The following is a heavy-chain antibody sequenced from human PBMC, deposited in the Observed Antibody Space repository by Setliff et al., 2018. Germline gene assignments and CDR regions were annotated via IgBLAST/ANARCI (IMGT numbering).Heavy chain of an antibody. CDR2: INHSGST. J-gene: IGHJ4*02. Sequence: PSETLCLTCAVYGGSFSDYYWSWIRQPPGKGLEWIGEINHSGSTHYNPSLKSRVTISVDTAKNQFSLKLSSVTAADTAVYYCARAGIAAPFDYWGQGTLVTVSS. D-gene: IGHD6-13*01. CDR3: ARAGIAAPFDY. CDR1: GGSFSDYY. V-gene: IGHV4-34*01.